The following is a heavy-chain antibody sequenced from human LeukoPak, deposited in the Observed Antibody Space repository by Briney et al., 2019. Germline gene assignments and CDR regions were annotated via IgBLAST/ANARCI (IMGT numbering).Heavy chain of an antibody. CDR1: GGTFSNYA. CDR2: IIPIFGTA. J-gene: IGHJ4*02. CDR3: ARGGIPIQLWPHYLDY. D-gene: IGHD5-18*01. V-gene: IGHV1-69*01. Sequence: SVKVSCKASGGTFSNYAISWVRQAPGQGLEWMGGIIPIFGTANYAQKFQGRVTITADESTSTAYMELSSLRSEDTAVYYCARGGIPIQLWPHYLDYWGQGTLVTVSS.